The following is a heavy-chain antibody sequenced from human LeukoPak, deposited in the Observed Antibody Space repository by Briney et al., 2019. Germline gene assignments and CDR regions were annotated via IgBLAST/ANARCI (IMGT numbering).Heavy chain of an antibody. D-gene: IGHD2-21*02. V-gene: IGHV3-30-3*01. CDR3: ARVRFAYCGGDCYSGFDY. Sequence: GGSLRLSCAASGFTFSSYAMHWVRQAPGKGLEWVAVISYDGSNKYYADSVKGRFTISRDNSKNTLYLQMNSLRAEDTAVYYCARVRFAYCGGDCYSGFDYWGQGTLVTVSS. CDR2: ISYDGSNK. CDR1: GFTFSSYA. J-gene: IGHJ4*02.